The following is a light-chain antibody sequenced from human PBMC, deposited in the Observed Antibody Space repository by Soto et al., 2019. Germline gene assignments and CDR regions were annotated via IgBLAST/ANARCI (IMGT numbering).Light chain of an antibody. CDR3: QQYGSSPRT. J-gene: IGKJ1*01. V-gene: IGKV3-20*01. CDR1: QSVASNN. CDR2: GAS. Sequence: EIVLTQSPGTLSLSPGERATLSCRASQSVASNNLAWYQQKPGQSPRLLIYGASSRARGIPDRFTGSGSGTDFILTSSRLEPEDFAVYYCQQYGSSPRTFGQVTRVEIK.